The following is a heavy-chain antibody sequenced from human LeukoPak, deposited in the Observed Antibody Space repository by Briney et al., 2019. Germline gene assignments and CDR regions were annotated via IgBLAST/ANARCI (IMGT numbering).Heavy chain of an antibody. D-gene: IGHD3-3*01. Sequence: PGGSLRLSCAASGFDFSDYDMNWVRQAPGKGLEWIAYITTSSFTIYYADSVKSRFTISRDNAKRSLSLQMDSLRDEDTALYYCVRDEKGIWKFDYWGKASLATVSS. V-gene: IGHV3-48*02. J-gene: IGHJ4*02. CDR2: ITTSSFTI. CDR1: GFDFSDYD. CDR3: VRDEKGIWKFDY.